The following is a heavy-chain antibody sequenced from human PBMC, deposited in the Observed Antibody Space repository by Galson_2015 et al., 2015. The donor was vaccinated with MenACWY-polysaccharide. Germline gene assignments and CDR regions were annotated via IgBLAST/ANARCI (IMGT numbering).Heavy chain of an antibody. CDR3: AREESGSYYRY. J-gene: IGHJ4*02. Sequence: SVKVSCKASGYTFTGYYLHWVRQASGHGLEWMGWIIPNSGGTQIAQKVQGRVTMAGDTSVSTIYMELSRLTSDDTAIYYCAREESGSYYRYWGQGTLVTVSS. D-gene: IGHD1-26*01. CDR1: GYTFTGYY. CDR2: IIPNSGGT. V-gene: IGHV1-2*02.